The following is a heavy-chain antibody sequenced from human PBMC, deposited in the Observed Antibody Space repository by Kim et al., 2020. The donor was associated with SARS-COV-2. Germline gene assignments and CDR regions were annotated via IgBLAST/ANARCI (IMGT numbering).Heavy chain of an antibody. CDR2: ISWNSGSI. V-gene: IGHV3-9*01. Sequence: GGSLRLSCAASGFTFDDYAMHWVRQAPGKGLEWVSGISWNSGSIGYADSVKGRFTISRDSAKNSLYLQMNSLRAEDTALYYCAKEGVATATKHYVSWYYFDYWGQGTLVTVSS. D-gene: IGHD5-12*01. CDR1: GFTFDDYA. J-gene: IGHJ4*02. CDR3: AKEGVATATKHYVSWYYFDY.